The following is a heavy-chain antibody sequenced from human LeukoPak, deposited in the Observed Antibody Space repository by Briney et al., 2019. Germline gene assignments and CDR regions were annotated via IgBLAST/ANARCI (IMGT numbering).Heavy chain of an antibody. CDR3: ARDRSSSSWTEEGYNY. V-gene: IGHV3-11*06. Sequence: GRFTISRDDAKNSLYLQMNSLRAEDTAVYYCARDRSSSSWTEEGYNYWGQGTLVTVSS. J-gene: IGHJ4*02. D-gene: IGHD6-13*01.